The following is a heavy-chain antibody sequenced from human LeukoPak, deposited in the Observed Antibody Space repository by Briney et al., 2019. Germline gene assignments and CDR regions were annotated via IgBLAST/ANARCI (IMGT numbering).Heavy chain of an antibody. Sequence: SVKVSCKASGGTFSSYAISWVRQAHGQGLEWMGGIIPIFGTANYAQKFQGRVTITTDESTSTAYMELSSLRSEDTAVYYCARPRSDRTYSSSWYWTDWGQGTLVTVSS. CDR1: GGTFSSYA. J-gene: IGHJ4*02. CDR2: IIPIFGTA. V-gene: IGHV1-69*05. D-gene: IGHD6-13*01. CDR3: ARPRSDRTYSSSWYWTD.